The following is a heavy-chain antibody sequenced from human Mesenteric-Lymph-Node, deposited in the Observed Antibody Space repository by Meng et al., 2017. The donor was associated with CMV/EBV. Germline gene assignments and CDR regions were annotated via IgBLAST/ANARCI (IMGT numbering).Heavy chain of an antibody. CDR3: ARGIAVAGYYFDY. V-gene: IGHV3-53*01. CDR2: IFSGGST. D-gene: IGHD6-19*01. J-gene: IGHJ4*02. Sequence: SYAAPGSTVSSYYLNWVRQGPGKGLELVSSIFSGGSTYYADSVKGRFTISRDNSKNTVYLQMSSLRAEDSAIYYCARGIAVAGYYFDYWGRGTLVTVSS. CDR1: GSTVSSYY.